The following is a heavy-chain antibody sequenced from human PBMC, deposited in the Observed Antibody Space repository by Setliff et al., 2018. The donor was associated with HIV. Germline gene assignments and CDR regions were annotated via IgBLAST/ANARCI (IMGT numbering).Heavy chain of an antibody. V-gene: IGHV4-39*01. D-gene: IGHD3-9*01. CDR1: GGSIARSTHY. Sequence: SETLSLTCTVSGGSIARSTHYWAWIRQPPGKGLEWIGSVYYNGATDHNPSLKSRVTISVDTSNQQFSLKLSSVTAADTAVYYCARHEGYNDFLTGYFRYKWYDPWGQGTLVTVPS. CDR2: VYYNGAT. CDR3: ARHEGYNDFLTGYFRYKWYDP. J-gene: IGHJ5*02.